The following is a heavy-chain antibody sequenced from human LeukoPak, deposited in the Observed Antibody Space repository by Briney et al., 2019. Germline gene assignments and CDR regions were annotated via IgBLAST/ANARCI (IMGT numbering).Heavy chain of an antibody. CDR1: GGTFSSYA. D-gene: IGHD5-12*01. J-gene: IGHJ4*02. CDR3: ARVRYSGYGHFDF. Sequence: SVKVSCKASGGTFSSYAISWVRQPPGQGLEWMGGINPIFGTENYAQKFQGRVTITADDSTSTAYMELSSLRCEDTAVYYCARVRYSGYGHFDFWGQGTRVSVST. CDR2: INPIFGTE. V-gene: IGHV1-69*13.